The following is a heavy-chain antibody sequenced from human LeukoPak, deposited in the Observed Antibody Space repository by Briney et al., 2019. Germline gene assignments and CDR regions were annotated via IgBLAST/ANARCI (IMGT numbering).Heavy chain of an antibody. CDR2: ISGSGGST. CDR1: GFTFSNYA. Sequence: GGSLRLSCAASGFTFSNYAMCWVRQAPGKGLEWVSAISGSGGSTYYADSVKGRFTISRDNPKSTLYLQMNSLRAGDTAVYYCAKGRVTAAGPSDWGQGTLVTVSS. V-gene: IGHV3-23*01. CDR3: AKGRVTAAGPSD. J-gene: IGHJ4*02. D-gene: IGHD6-13*01.